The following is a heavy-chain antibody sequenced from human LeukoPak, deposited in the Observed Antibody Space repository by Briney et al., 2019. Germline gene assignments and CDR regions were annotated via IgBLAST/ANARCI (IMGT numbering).Heavy chain of an antibody. CDR2: IYYSGST. CDR3: ARPKSRVVIKVLDLDAFDI. CDR1: GGSISSSSYY. Sequence: SETLSLTCTVSGGSISSSSYYWGWIRQPPGKGLEWIGSIYYSGSTYYNPSLKSRVTISVDTSKNQFSLKLSSVTAADTAVYYCARPKSRVVIKVLDLDAFDIWGQGTMVTVSS. D-gene: IGHD3-3*01. V-gene: IGHV4-39*01. J-gene: IGHJ3*02.